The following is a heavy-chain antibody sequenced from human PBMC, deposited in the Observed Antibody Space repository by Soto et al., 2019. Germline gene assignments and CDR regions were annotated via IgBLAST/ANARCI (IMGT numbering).Heavy chain of an antibody. CDR2: IKSFAEGGTT. Sequence: EVKLVESGGDLVKPGGSLRLSCAASGYSFTDAWMNWVRQAPGKGLEWVGRIKSFAEGGTTEYAAPVKGRFSISREDSTLTVFLQMNSLQTEDTAVYYCTRRPKAADIGVGSLDLWGRGTLVTVSA. D-gene: IGHD3-9*01. CDR3: TRRPKAADIGVGSLDL. CDR1: GYSFTDAW. V-gene: IGHV3-15*07. J-gene: IGHJ4*02.